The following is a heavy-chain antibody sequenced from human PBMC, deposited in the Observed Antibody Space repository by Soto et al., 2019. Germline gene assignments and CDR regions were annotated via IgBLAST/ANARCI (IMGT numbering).Heavy chain of an antibody. J-gene: IGHJ4*02. CDR1: GGSVTTYNW. CDR3: ARPGNYGSGSYLYYLDY. CDR2: IYQTGST. Sequence: SETLSLTCAVSGGSVTTYNWWSWVRQTPGRGLEWIGEIYQTGSTNYNPSLKSRVTMSVDKSKNQFSLKLTSVTAADTAVYYCARPGNYGSGSYLYYLDYWGQGTLVTVSS. D-gene: IGHD3-10*01. V-gene: IGHV4-4*02.